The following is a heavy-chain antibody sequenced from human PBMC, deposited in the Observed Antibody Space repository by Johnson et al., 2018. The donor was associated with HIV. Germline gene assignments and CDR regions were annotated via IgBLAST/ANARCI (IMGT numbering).Heavy chain of an antibody. CDR3: ARGVTQHLNVVDAFDI. Sequence: QEQLVESGGGVVQPGGSLRLSCAASGFTFSSYGMHWVRQAPGKGLEWVAFIRYDGSNKYYADSVKGRFTISRDNSRNRLYIQMNSLRVEDTGVYYCARGVTQHLNVVDAFDIWGQGTKVTVSS. CDR2: IRYDGSNK. V-gene: IGHV3-30*02. J-gene: IGHJ3*02. CDR1: GFTFSSYG. D-gene: IGHD5-18*01.